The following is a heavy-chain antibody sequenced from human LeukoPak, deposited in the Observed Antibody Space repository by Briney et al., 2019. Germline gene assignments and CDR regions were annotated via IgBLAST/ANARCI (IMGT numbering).Heavy chain of an antibody. V-gene: IGHV3-23*01. CDR2: VSPPGGGT. CDR3: ARDLAWGAFDY. CDR1: GFTFSNHG. D-gene: IGHD3-16*01. J-gene: IGHJ4*02. Sequence: PGGTLRLSCAGSGFTFSNHGMNWVRQAPGKGLEWLSGVSPPGGGTYYADSVKGRFTISRDDSKNTLSLQMNSLRVEDTAVYYCARDLAWGAFDYWGQGTLVTVSS.